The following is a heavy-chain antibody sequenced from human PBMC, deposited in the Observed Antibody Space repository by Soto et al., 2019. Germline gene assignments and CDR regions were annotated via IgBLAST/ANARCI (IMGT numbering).Heavy chain of an antibody. CDR2: FDPEDGET. V-gene: IGHV1-24*01. CDR1: GYTLTELS. J-gene: IGHJ6*02. Sequence: ASVKVSCKVSGYTLTELSMHWVRQAPGKGHEWMGGFDPEDGETIYAQKFQGRVTMTEDTSTDTAYMELSSLRSEDTAVYYCVRAHPLSVLRVMDVWGQGTTVTVSS. CDR3: VRAHPLSVLRVMDV. D-gene: IGHD3-3*01.